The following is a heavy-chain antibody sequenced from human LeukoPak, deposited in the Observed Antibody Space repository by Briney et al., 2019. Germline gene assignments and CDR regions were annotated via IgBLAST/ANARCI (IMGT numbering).Heavy chain of an antibody. V-gene: IGHV3-33*03. J-gene: IGHJ4*02. CDR3: AKDNAGYFDY. Sequence: GRSLRLSCAASGFTFSSYGMHWVRQAPGKGLEWVAVIWYDGSNKYYAGSVKGRFTISRDNAKNSLYLQMNSLRAEDTALYYCAKDNAGYFDYWGQGTLVTVSS. CDR1: GFTFSSYG. CDR2: IWYDGSNK.